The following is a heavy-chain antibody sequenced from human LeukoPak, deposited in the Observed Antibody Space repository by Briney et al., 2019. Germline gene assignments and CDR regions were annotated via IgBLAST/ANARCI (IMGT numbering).Heavy chain of an antibody. V-gene: IGHV1-69*05. CDR2: IIPIFGTA. D-gene: IGHD2-2*01. CDR3: ARDHCSSTSCYTYFDY. Sequence: SVKVSCKDSGGTFSSYAISWVRQAPGQGLEWMGRIIPIFGTANYAQKFQGRVTITTDESTSTAYMELSSLRSEDTAVYYCARDHCSSTSCYTYFDYWGQGTLVTVSS. CDR1: GGTFSSYA. J-gene: IGHJ4*02.